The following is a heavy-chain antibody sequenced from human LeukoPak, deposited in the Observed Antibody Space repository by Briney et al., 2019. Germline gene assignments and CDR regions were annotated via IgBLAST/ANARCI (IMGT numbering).Heavy chain of an antibody. CDR1: GGSFSGYY. D-gene: IGHD3-3*01. Sequence: SETLSLTCAVYGGSFSGYYWSWIRQPPGKGLEWIGEINHSGSTNYNPSLKSRVTISVDTSKNQFSLKLSSVTAADTAVYYCARGRSRDFLSGYHYYYYVMDVWGQGTTVTVSS. CDR3: ARGRSRDFLSGYHYYYYVMDV. V-gene: IGHV4-34*01. CDR2: INHSGST. J-gene: IGHJ6*02.